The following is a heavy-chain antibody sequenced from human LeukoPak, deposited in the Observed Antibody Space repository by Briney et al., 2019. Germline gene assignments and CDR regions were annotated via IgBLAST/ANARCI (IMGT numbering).Heavy chain of an antibody. J-gene: IGHJ6*03. CDR1: GGSISSSSYF. V-gene: IGHV4-39*07. D-gene: IGHD3-9*01. CDR3: ARRGYYDILTGQLFYYYYYMDV. Sequence: PSETLSLTCTVSGGSISSSSYFWAWIRQPPGKGLEWIGSISYSGRTYYNPSLRSRLTISVDSSKNQFSLKLSSVTAADTAVYYCARRGYYDILTGQLFYYYYYMDVWGKGTTVTISS. CDR2: ISYSGRT.